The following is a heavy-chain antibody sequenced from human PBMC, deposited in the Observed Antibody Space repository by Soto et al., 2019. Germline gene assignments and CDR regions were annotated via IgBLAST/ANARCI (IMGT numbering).Heavy chain of an antibody. D-gene: IGHD1-26*01. CDR1: GFTFSSYG. J-gene: IGHJ6*02. Sequence: PVGSLRLSCAASGFTFSSYGMHWVRQAPGKGLEWVAVIWYDGSNKYYADSVKGRFTISRDNSKNTLYLQMNSLRAEDTAVYYCARAPGYSGSYTTYYYGMDVWGQGTTVTVSS. CDR2: IWYDGSNK. V-gene: IGHV3-33*01. CDR3: ARAPGYSGSYTTYYYGMDV.